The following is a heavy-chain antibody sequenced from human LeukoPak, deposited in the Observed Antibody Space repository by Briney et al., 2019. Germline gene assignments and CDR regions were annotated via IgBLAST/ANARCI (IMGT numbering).Heavy chain of an antibody. D-gene: IGHD3-3*01. Sequence: SGTLSLTCAVSGGSISSSNWWSWVRQPPGKGLEWIGEIYHSGSTNYNPSLKSRVTISVDKSKNQFSLKLSSVTAADTAVYYCARFSRRLPFGYYDFWSGYDYWGQGTLVTVSS. CDR1: GGSISSSNW. V-gene: IGHV4-4*02. CDR3: ARFSRRLPFGYYDFWSGYDY. CDR2: IYHSGST. J-gene: IGHJ4*02.